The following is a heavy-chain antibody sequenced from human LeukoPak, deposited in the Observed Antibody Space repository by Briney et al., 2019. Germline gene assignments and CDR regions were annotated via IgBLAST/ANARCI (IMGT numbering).Heavy chain of an antibody. J-gene: IGHJ3*02. D-gene: IGHD3-22*01. CDR1: GSSLSSGYY. Sequence: SETLSLTCTVSGSSLSSGYYWSWIRQPPGKGLEWIGYIYYSGSTNYNPSLKSRVTISIDTSKNQFSLKLSSVTAADTAVYYCARKGGYYDSSGYYYDYDAFDIWGQGTMVTVSS. CDR2: IYYSGST. V-gene: IGHV4-61*01. CDR3: ARKGGYYDSSGYYYDYDAFDI.